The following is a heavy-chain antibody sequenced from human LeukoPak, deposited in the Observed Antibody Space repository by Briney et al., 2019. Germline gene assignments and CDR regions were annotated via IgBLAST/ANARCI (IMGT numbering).Heavy chain of an antibody. J-gene: IGHJ6*03. CDR3: ANGELYYHYMDV. Sequence: SETLSLTCTVSGGSISSHYWSWIRQPPGKGLEWIGYIYYSGSTNYNPSLKSRVTISVDTSKNQFSLKLSSVTAADTAVYYCANGELYYHYMDVWGKGTTLTVSS. CDR2: IYYSGST. V-gene: IGHV4-59*11. D-gene: IGHD1-26*01. CDR1: GGSISSHY.